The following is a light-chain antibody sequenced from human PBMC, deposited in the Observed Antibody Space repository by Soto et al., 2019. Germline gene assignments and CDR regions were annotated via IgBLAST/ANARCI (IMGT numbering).Light chain of an antibody. J-gene: IGKJ5*01. CDR3: QQYDDPPIT. V-gene: IGKV1-33*01. Sequence: DIQITQSPSSLSTSVGDRVTITCQASQDISDNLNWYQQKQGKPPKVLISDVSNLETGVSSRFSGSGSGTDFTFTISSLQAEDVSTYYCQQYDDPPITFGQGTRLEIK. CDR1: QDISDN. CDR2: DVS.